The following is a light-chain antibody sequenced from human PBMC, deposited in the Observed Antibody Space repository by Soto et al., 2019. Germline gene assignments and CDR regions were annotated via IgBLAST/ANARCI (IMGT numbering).Light chain of an antibody. CDR2: EVT. Sequence: QSALTQPASVSGSPGQSITISCTGTSSDVGGYNFVSWYQQHPGKAPKLIIYEVTNRPAGVSNRFSGSKSGNTASLTISGLQAEDEADYYCSSYTSSDTRAFGTGTKVTVL. CDR3: SSYTSSDTRA. J-gene: IGLJ1*01. CDR1: SSDVGGYNF. V-gene: IGLV2-14*01.